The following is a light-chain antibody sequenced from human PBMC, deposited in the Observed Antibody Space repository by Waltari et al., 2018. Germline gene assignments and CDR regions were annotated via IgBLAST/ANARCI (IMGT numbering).Light chain of an antibody. CDR2: EVS. J-gene: IGLJ3*02. CDR3: NSYAGSNTWV. V-gene: IGLV2-11*01. Sequence: QAALTQPRSVSGSPGQSVTISCTGTSSDIGGYNFVSWYQHHPGTAPKLMIYEVSKRPSGVSDRLSGSKSGNTASLTISGLQAEDEADYYCNSYAGSNTWVFGGWTRLTVL. CDR1: SSDIGGYNF.